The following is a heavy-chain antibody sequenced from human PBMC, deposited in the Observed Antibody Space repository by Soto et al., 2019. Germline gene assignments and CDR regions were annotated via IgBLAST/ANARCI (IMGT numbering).Heavy chain of an antibody. Sequence: GGSLRLSCAASGFTFSNYGMHWVRQAPGKGLEWVAFIWYDGGNKYYAESVKGRFTISRDNSKNTLYLQMNSLRAEDTAAYYCARDGDVNTGFGKDYWGQGTLVTVSS. J-gene: IGHJ4*02. CDR3: ARDGDVNTGFGKDY. CDR2: IWYDGGNK. V-gene: IGHV3-33*01. D-gene: IGHD3-16*01. CDR1: GFTFSNYG.